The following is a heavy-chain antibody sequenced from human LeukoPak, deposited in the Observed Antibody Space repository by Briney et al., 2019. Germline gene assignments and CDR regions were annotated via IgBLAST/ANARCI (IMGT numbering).Heavy chain of an antibody. CDR2: ISGSGGST. CDR1: GFTFSSYA. J-gene: IGHJ4*02. Sequence: PGGSLRLSCAASGFTFSSYAMSWVRQAPGKGLEWVSAISGSGGSTYYADSVKGRFTISRDNSKNTLYLQMNSLRAEDTAVYYCAKGSAPNGSGSYSDYWGQGTLVTVSS. D-gene: IGHD3-10*01. CDR3: AKGSAPNGSGSYSDY. V-gene: IGHV3-23*01.